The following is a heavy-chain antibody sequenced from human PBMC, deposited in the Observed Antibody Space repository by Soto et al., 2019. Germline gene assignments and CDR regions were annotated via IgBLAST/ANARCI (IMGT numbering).Heavy chain of an antibody. CDR1: GFTFSTHG. CDR2: IWNDGNKK. V-gene: IGHV3-33*01. J-gene: IGHJ4*02. CDR3: ARDTWIVSPITSLAH. D-gene: IGHD1-26*01. Sequence: QVQLVESGGGVVQPGGSLSLSCAAFGFTFSTHGMHWVRQAPGKGLEWVALIWNDGNKKDYADSVKGRFTISRDNSKNIVYLRMDSLRVEDTAVYFCARDTWIVSPITSLAHWGQGDLVTVSS.